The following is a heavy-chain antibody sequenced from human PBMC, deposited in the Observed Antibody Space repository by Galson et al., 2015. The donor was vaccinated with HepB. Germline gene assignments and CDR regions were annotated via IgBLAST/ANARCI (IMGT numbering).Heavy chain of an antibody. V-gene: IGHV3-23*01. Sequence: SLRLSCAASGFTFSSYAMSWVRQAPGKGLEWVSSINGDGGTTNYADSVKGRFTISRGNSNNTLHLQMNSLRAEDTAVYYCAKVHCGATSCSRIDDWGQGTLVTVSS. D-gene: IGHD2-2*01. CDR2: INGDGGTT. CDR1: GFTFSSYA. J-gene: IGHJ4*02. CDR3: AKVHCGATSCSRIDD.